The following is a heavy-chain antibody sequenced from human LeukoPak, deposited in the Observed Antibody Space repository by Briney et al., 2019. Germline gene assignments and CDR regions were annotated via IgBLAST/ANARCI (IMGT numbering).Heavy chain of an antibody. CDR1: GFTFSSYE. CDR3: ARRSLRGLLYKVNDY. CDR2: ISSSGSTI. J-gene: IGHJ4*02. D-gene: IGHD1-26*01. V-gene: IGHV3-48*03. Sequence: GGSLRLSCAASGFTFSSYEMNWVRQAPGKGLEWVSYISSSGSTIYYADSVKGRFTISRDNAKNSLYLQMNSLRAEDTAVYYCARRSLRGLLYKVNDYWGQGTLVTVSS.